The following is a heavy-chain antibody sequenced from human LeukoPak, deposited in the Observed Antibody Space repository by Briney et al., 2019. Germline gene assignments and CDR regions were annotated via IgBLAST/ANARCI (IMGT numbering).Heavy chain of an antibody. Sequence: GGSLRLSCTASEFSFSGHWMHWARQLPGKGLVWVSRISPTGSTTSYADSVKGRFTVSRDNAKNTLYLQVNNLRAEDTAVFYCARGPNSNWSGLDFWGQGTLLTVSS. CDR1: EFSFSGHW. D-gene: IGHD6-6*01. CDR2: ISPTGSTT. V-gene: IGHV3-74*01. J-gene: IGHJ4*02. CDR3: ARGPNSNWSGLDF.